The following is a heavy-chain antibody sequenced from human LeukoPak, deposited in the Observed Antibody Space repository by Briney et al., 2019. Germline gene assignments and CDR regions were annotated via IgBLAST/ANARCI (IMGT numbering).Heavy chain of an antibody. J-gene: IGHJ4*02. Sequence: SETLSVTCTVSGGSISSYYWSWIRQPPGKGLEWIGYIYYSGSTNYNPSLKSRVTISVDTSKNQFSLKLSSVTAADTAVYYCARVWSGYDSSGYYYFDHWGQGTLVTVSS. CDR1: GGSISSYY. D-gene: IGHD5-12*01. V-gene: IGHV4-59*01. CDR3: ARVWSGYDSSGYYYFDH. CDR2: IYYSGST.